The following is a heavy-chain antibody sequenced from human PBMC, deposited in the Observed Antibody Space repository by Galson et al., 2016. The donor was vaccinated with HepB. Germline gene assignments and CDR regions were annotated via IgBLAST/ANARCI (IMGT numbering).Heavy chain of an antibody. CDR1: GYTFAISW. CDR3: ARHAISGTWYMDV. CDR2: IYPGDSDT. J-gene: IGHJ6*03. V-gene: IGHV5-51*01. Sequence: QSGAEVKKPGESLKISCKASGYTFAISWITWVRQLPGRGLEWMGIIYPGDSDTRYSPSFRGQVTIPVDKSISTAYLEWSSLKASDTAIYYCARHAISGTWYMDVWGNGTAVTVSS.